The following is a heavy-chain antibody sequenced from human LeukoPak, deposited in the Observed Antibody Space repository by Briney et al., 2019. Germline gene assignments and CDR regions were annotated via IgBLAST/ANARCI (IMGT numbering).Heavy chain of an antibody. J-gene: IGHJ4*02. CDR3: AKDGYNYYVDY. CDR2: IGYDGSNK. CDR1: RFTFSSYG. V-gene: IGHV3-30*02. Sequence: GGSLRLSCVASRFTFSSYGIHWVRQAPGKGLEWVAFIGYDGSNKYYRDSVKGRFTISRDNSKNTLYLQMNSLRAEDTAVYYCAKDGYNYYVDYWGQGTLVTVSS. D-gene: IGHD5-24*01.